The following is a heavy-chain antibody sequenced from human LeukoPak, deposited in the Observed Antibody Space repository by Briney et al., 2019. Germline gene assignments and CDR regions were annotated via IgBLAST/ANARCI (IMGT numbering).Heavy chain of an antibody. CDR2: IKQDGSEK. CDR3: ARASYYDFWSWPGAFDI. D-gene: IGHD3-3*01. J-gene: IGHJ3*02. V-gene: IGHV3-7*01. Sequence: SGGALRLSCAAPGFSFSSYWMSWVRQAPGKGLEWVANIKQDGSEKYYVDSVKGRFTISRDNAKHSLYLQMSRLRAEDTAVYYCARASYYDFWSWPGAFDIWAQGTMVTVSS. CDR1: GFSFSSYW.